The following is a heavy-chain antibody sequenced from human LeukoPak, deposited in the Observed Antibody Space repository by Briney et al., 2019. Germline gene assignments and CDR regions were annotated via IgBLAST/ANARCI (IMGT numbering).Heavy chain of an antibody. CDR1: GFTFSSYG. D-gene: IGHD5-18*01. CDR2: INTDGSST. Sequence: GGSLRLSCAASGFTFSSYGMHWVRQAPGKGLVWVSRINTDGSSTSYADSVKGRFTISRDNAKNSLYLQMNSLRAEDTAVYYCARGPKGSSEDTDMVPAGMVDYWGQGTLVTVSS. J-gene: IGHJ4*02. CDR3: ARGPKGSSEDTDMVPAGMVDY. V-gene: IGHV3-74*01.